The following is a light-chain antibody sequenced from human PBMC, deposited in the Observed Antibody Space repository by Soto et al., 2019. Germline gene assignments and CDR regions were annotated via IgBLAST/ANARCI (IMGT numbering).Light chain of an antibody. Sequence: QSAPTQPPSASGSPGQSVTFSCTGTSSDVGGYNYVSWYQQYPGKAPKLMIYEVYKRQSGVPDRFSGSKSGNTASLTVSGLQPEDEADYYCSAYAGSSTWVFGGGTKLTVL. CDR3: SAYAGSSTWV. CDR1: SSDVGGYNY. V-gene: IGLV2-8*01. J-gene: IGLJ2*01. CDR2: EVY.